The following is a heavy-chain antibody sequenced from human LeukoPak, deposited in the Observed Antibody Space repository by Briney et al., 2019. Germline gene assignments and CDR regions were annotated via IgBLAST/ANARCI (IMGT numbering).Heavy chain of an antibody. V-gene: IGHV4-59*01. CDR1: GGSISTYY. CDR3: ARGSYFDY. Sequence: SSETLSLTCTVSGGSISTYYWSWIRQPPGKGLEWIGYVYYTGTNYNPSLKSRVTISVDRSKNQSSLKLNSVTAADTAVYYCARGSYFDYWGQGALVTVSS. J-gene: IGHJ4*02. CDR2: VYYTGT.